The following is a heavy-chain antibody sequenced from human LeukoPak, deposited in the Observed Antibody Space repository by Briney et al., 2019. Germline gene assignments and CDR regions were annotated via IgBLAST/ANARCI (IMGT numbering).Heavy chain of an antibody. Sequence: GASVKVSCKASGGTFSSYAISWVRQAPGQGLEWMGRIIPILGIANYAKKFQGRVTITADKSTSTAYMELSSLRSEDTAVYYCARGGWNDVDYWGQGTLVTVSS. CDR2: IIPILGIA. J-gene: IGHJ4*02. CDR1: GGTFSSYA. D-gene: IGHD1-1*01. CDR3: ARGGWNDVDY. V-gene: IGHV1-69*04.